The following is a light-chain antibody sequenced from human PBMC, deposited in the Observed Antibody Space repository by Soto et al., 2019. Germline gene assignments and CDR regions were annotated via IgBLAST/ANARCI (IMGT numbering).Light chain of an antibody. CDR3: QQYNNWPQT. CDR2: GAA. J-gene: IGKJ1*01. CDR1: QSVSSN. Sequence: EIVMTQSPATLSVSPGERATLSCRASQSVSSNFAWYQQKPGQAPRLLIYGAATRATGIPARFSGSGSGTEFTLTISSLQSEEFAVYYCQQYNNWPQTFGQGTKVEIK. V-gene: IGKV3-15*01.